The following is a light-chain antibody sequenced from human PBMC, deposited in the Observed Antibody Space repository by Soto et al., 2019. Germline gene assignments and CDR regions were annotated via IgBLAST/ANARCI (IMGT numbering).Light chain of an antibody. CDR1: QSLLHSNGYSY. J-gene: IGKJ1*01. CDR2: WGS. Sequence: DNVLPQTPLSLPVTSEEPASISCRSSQSLLHSNGYSYVDWYLQKPGQSPQLLIYWGSYRASGVPDRFSGSGSGTDFTLKISRVEAEDGRIYYCTQARLTRTFGQGAKVDIK. CDR3: TQARLTRT. V-gene: IGKV2-28*01.